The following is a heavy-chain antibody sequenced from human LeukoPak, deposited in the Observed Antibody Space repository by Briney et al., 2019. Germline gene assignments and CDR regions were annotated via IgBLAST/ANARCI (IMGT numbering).Heavy chain of an antibody. V-gene: IGHV3-53*01. CDR1: GFTVSSNY. D-gene: IGHD1-26*01. Sequence: PGGSLRLSCAASGFTVSSNYMSWVRQAPGKGLEWVSIIYSGGSTFYADSVKGRFTISRDNSKDTLYLQMNSLRAEDTAVYYCARGGSYLSAFDIWGQGTMVTVSS. J-gene: IGHJ3*02. CDR2: IYSGGST. CDR3: ARGGSYLSAFDI.